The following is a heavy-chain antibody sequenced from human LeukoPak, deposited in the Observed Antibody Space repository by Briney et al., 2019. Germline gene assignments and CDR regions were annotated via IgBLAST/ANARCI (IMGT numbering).Heavy chain of an antibody. Sequence: GGSLRLSCAASGFTFSGYSMNWVRQAPGKGLEWVSSISSSSSYIYYADSVKGRFTISRDNAKNSLYLQMNSLRAEDTAVYYCARDGDDILTGYYKGDYWGQGTLVTVSS. D-gene: IGHD3-9*01. J-gene: IGHJ4*02. V-gene: IGHV3-21*01. CDR2: ISSSSSYI. CDR3: ARDGDDILTGYYKGDY. CDR1: GFTFSGYS.